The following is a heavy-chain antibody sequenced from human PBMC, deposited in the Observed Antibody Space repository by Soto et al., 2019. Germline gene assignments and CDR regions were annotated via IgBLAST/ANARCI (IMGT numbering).Heavy chain of an antibody. CDR2: ISTTSSSI. J-gene: IGHJ4*02. Sequence: GGSLRLSCAASGFTFISYSMNWVRQAPGKGLEWISYISTTSSSIYYADSVKGRFTISRDNAKNSLFLQMNSLRDEDTAVYYCARKGVAFDYWGQGALVTVSS. CDR1: GFTFISYS. V-gene: IGHV3-48*02. CDR3: ARKGVAFDY. D-gene: IGHD3-3*01.